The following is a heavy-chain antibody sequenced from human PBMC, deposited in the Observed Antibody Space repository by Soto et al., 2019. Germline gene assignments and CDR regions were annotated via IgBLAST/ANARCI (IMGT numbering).Heavy chain of an antibody. CDR3: ARVGGSYYSFYYYGMDV. CDR1: GYTFTSYG. V-gene: IGHV1-18*04. CDR2: ISAYNGNT. Sequence: ASVKVSFKASGYTFTSYGISWVRQAPGQGLEWMGWISAYNGNTNYAQKLQGRVTMTTDTSTSTAYMELRSLRSDDTAVYYCARVGGSYYSFYYYGMDVWGQGTTVTVSS. J-gene: IGHJ6*02. D-gene: IGHD1-26*01.